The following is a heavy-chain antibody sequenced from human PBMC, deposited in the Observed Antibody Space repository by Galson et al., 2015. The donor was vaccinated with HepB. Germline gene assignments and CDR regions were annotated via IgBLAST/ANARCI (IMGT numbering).Heavy chain of an antibody. CDR3: ARLLAGCSKTTCFNDGNWFDS. CDR2: IYPEDSDT. CDR1: GYSFTYYW. Sequence: QSGAEVKKPGESLKISCKGSGYSFTYYWIGWVRQMPGKGLEWMGIIYPEDSDTRYSPPFQGQVTMSGDKSISTAYLQWSSLKASDTGIDYCARLLAGCSKTTCFNDGNWFDSWGQGTPVTVSS. D-gene: IGHD6-13*01. J-gene: IGHJ5*01. V-gene: IGHV5-51*01.